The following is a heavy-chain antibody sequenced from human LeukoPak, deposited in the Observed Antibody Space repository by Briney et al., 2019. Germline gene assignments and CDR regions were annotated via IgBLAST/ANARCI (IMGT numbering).Heavy chain of an antibody. V-gene: IGHV4-38-2*02. CDR1: GYSISSGYY. Sequence: SETLSLTCNVSGYSISSGYYWGWIRQPPGKALEWIGTTFHSGSPNYNPSLKSRVTISIDTSKDQFSLKLSSVTAADTAFYYCARDAGGDFDYWGQGTLVTVSS. CDR2: TFHSGSP. CDR3: ARDAGGDFDY. J-gene: IGHJ4*02. D-gene: IGHD2-21*01.